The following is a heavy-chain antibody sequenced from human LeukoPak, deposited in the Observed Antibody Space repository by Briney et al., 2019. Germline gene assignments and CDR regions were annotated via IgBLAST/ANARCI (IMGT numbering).Heavy chain of an antibody. CDR1: GGSISSSSYY. J-gene: IGHJ4*02. CDR2: VYYSGST. D-gene: IGHD3-10*01. CDR3: AHVRGGGGY. Sequence: SETLSLTCTVSGGSISSSSYYWGWIRQPPGKGLEWIGSVYYSGSTYYNPSLKSRVTISVDTSKNQFSLKLSSVTAAHTAVYYCAHVRGGGGYWGQGTLVTVSS. V-gene: IGHV4-39*01.